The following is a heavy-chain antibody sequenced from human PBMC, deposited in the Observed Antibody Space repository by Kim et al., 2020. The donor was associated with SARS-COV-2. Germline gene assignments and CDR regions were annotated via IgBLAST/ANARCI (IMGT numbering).Heavy chain of an antibody. Sequence: GGSLRLSCAASGFTLTNNAMSWVRQPLGRGLEWVSTIRAGAETTYYANSVNGRFTISRDSSTHTLYLQLDSLRADDTAIYYCAKDRGGSGWPVFDYWG. V-gene: IGHV3-23*01. J-gene: IGHJ4*01. CDR2: IRAGAETT. CDR1: GFTLTNNA. CDR3: AKDRGGSGWPVFDY. D-gene: IGHD6-19*01.